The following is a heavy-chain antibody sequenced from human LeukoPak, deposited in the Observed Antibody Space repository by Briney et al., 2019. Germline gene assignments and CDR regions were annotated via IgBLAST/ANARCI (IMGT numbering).Heavy chain of an antibody. D-gene: IGHD3-9*01. V-gene: IGHV3-23*01. J-gene: IGHJ4*02. CDR2: IVGSGSST. CDR3: AKWGDYDILTGYYDSDY. CDR1: GFTFRNYA. Sequence: GGSLRLSCAASGFTFRNYAMSWVRQAPGKGLEWVSAIVGSGSSTYYADSVKGRFTISRDNSKNTLYLQLNRLRAEDTAAYYCAKWGDYDILTGYYDSDYWGQGTLVTVSS.